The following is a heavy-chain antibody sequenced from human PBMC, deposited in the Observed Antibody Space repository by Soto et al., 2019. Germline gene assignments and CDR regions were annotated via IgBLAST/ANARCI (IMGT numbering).Heavy chain of an antibody. J-gene: IGHJ4*02. V-gene: IGHV3-48*02. CDR2: ISSSSSTT. CDR1: GFTFSSYS. CDR3: ARGSLSVATGEGY. Sequence: GGSLRLSCAASGFTFSSYSMNWVRQAPGKGLEWVSSISSSSSTTYYADSVKGRFTISRDNAKNSLYLQMNSLRDEDTAVYYCARGSLSVATGEGYWGQGTLVTVSS. D-gene: IGHD5-12*01.